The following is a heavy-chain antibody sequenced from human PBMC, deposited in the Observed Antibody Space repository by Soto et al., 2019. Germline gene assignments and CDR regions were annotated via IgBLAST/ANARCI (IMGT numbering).Heavy chain of an antibody. J-gene: IGHJ6*02. CDR3: AKDQWELGDYYYYGMDV. CDR1: GFTFSSYG. D-gene: IGHD1-26*01. CDR2: ISYDGSNK. V-gene: IGHV3-30*18. Sequence: PGGSLRLSCAASGFTFSSYGMHWVRQAPGKGLEWVAVISYDGSNKYYADSVKGRFTISRDNSKNTLYLQMNSLRAEDTAVYYCAKDQWELGDYYYYGMDVWGQGTTVTVSS.